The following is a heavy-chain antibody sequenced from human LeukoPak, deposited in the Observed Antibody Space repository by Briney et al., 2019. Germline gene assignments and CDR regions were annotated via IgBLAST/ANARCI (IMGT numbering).Heavy chain of an antibody. CDR3: ARQSPLDCSGGSCYPSPFRYYYGMDV. D-gene: IGHD2-15*01. J-gene: IGHJ6*04. CDR1: GGSFSGYY. V-gene: IGHV4-34*01. CDR2: INHSGST. Sequence: SETLSLTCAVYGGSFSGYYWSWIRPPPGKGLEWIGEINHSGSTNYNPSLKSRVTISVDTSKNQFSLKLSSVTAADTAVYYCARQSPLDCSGGSCYPSPFRYYYGMDVWGKGTTVTVSS.